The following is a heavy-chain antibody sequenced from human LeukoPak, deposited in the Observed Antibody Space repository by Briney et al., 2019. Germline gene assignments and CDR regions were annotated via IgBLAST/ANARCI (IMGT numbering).Heavy chain of an antibody. J-gene: IGHJ4*02. Sequence: SVKVSCKASGGTFSSYAISWVRQTPGQGLEWMGGIIPIFGTANYAQKFQGRVTITTDESTSTAYMELSSLRSDDTAVYYCARDRLNVLQFSPPDDYWGQGTLVTVSS. CDR3: ARDRLNVLQFSPPDDY. D-gene: IGHD3-3*01. V-gene: IGHV1-69*05. CDR2: IIPIFGTA. CDR1: GGTFSSYA.